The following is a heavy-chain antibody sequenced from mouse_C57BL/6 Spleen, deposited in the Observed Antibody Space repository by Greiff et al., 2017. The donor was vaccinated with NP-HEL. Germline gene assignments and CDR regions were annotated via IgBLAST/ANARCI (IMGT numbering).Heavy chain of an antibody. D-gene: IGHD2-3*01. J-gene: IGHJ4*01. V-gene: IGHV1-19*01. CDR3: ARSYDYYAMDY. CDR2: INPYNGGT. Sequence: VQLQQSGPVLVKPGASVKMSCKASGYTFTDYYMNWVKQSHGKSLEWIGVINPYNGGTSYNQKFKGKATLTVDKSSSTAYMELNSLTSEDSAVYYCARSYDYYAMDYWGQGTSVTVSS. CDR1: GYTFTDYY.